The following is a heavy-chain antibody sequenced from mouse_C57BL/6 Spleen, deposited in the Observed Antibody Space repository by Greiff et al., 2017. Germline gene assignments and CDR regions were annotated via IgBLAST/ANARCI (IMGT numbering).Heavy chain of an antibody. Sequence: VQLQPPGAELVMPGASVKLSCKASGYTFTSYWMHWVKQRPGQGLEWIGEIDPSDSYTNYNQKFKGKATLTVDKSSSTAYMQLRSLTSEYSAVYFCARSGYGYDEGAWFAYWGQGTLVTVSA. D-gene: IGHD2-2*01. CDR2: IDPSDSYT. J-gene: IGHJ3*01. CDR3: ARSGYGYDEGAWFAY. V-gene: IGHV1-69*01. CDR1: GYTFTSYW.